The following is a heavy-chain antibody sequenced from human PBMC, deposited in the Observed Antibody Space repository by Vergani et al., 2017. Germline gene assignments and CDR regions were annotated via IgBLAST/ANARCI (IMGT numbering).Heavy chain of an antibody. CDR2: ISSSGSP. D-gene: IGHD4-17*01. CDR3: ARPSAPGDYDALDI. V-gene: IGHV4-39*02. J-gene: IGHJ3*02. CDR1: GDSISRSHYY. Sequence: QLQLQESGPGLVKPSETLSLSCRVSGDSISRSHYYWGFIRQPPGKGLEWIGSISSSGSPYYNPTLKSRLAFSVDTSKNLFSLRLKSVTATDTAVYHCARPSAPGDYDALDIWGQGTMVTVSS.